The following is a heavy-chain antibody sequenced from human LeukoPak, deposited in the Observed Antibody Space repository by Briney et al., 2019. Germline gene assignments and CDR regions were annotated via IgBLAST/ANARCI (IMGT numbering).Heavy chain of an antibody. Sequence: GGSLRLSCAASGFTFSSYAMHWVRQAPGKGLEWVAVISYDGSNKYYADSVKGRFTISRDNSKNTLYLQMNSLRAEDTAVHYCARDRASGYDRYYYYGMDVWGQGTTVTVSS. CDR1: GFTFSSYA. CDR3: ARDRASGYDRYYYYGMDV. V-gene: IGHV3-30*04. CDR2: ISYDGSNK. J-gene: IGHJ6*02. D-gene: IGHD5-12*01.